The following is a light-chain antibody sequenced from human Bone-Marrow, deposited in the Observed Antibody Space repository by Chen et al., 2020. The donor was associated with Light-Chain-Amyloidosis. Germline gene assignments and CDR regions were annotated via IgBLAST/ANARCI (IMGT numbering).Light chain of an antibody. V-gene: IGLV2-14*01. Sequence: QSALTQPASVSGSPGTSITISCTGTSSDVGGDNHVSWYQQHPDKAPKLMIYEVTTRPSWVPDRFSGSKSDNTASLTISGLQTEDEADYFCSSYTITNTLVFGSGTRVTVL. CDR2: EVT. CDR3: SSYTITNTLV. J-gene: IGLJ1*01. CDR1: SSDVGGDNH.